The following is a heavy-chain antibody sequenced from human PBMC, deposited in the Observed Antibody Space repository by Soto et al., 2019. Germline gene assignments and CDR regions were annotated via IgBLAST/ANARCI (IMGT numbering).Heavy chain of an antibody. J-gene: IGHJ4*02. CDR1: GGSISSSSYY. D-gene: IGHD3-3*01. Sequence: SETLSLTCTVSGGSISSSSYYWGWIRQPPGKGLEWIGSIYYSGSTYYNPSLKSRVTISVDTSKNQFSLKLSSVTAADTAVYYCARLATYYDFWSGYYPPDFDYWGQGTLVTVSS. V-gene: IGHV4-39*01. CDR2: IYYSGST. CDR3: ARLATYYDFWSGYYPPDFDY.